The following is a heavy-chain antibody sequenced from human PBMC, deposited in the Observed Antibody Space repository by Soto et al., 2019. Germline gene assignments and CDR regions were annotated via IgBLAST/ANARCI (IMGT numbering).Heavy chain of an antibody. J-gene: IGHJ4*02. Sequence: QITLKASGTTLVKPTQTLTLTTTLSGFSLSTSGVGVGWIRQPPGKALEWLALIYWDDDKRYSPYLKSRLTITKDTSKNQVVLTMTYMYPVDTATYYCAHSPITVTFDYWGQGTMVAVSS. CDR3: AHSPITVTFDY. V-gene: IGHV2-5*02. D-gene: IGHD4-4*01. CDR1: GFSLSTSGVG. CDR2: IYWDDDK.